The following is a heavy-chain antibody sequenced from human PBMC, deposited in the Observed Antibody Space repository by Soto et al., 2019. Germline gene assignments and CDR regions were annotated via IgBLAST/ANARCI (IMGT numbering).Heavy chain of an antibody. Sequence: EVQLVESGGGLVKPGGSLRLSCAASEFTFSTHSMNWVRQAPGKGLEWVSSVSRTSSYIYYADSVKGRFTIARDNAKNTLYLQMNSLRDEDTAVYYCARDVTVTTRYAFDMWGQGTMVTVSS. J-gene: IGHJ3*02. CDR3: ARDVTVTTRYAFDM. D-gene: IGHD4-17*01. CDR2: VSRTSSYI. CDR1: EFTFSTHS. V-gene: IGHV3-21*06.